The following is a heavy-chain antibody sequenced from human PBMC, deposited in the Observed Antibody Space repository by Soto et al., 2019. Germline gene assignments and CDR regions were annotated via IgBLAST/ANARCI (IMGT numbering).Heavy chain of an antibody. J-gene: IGHJ6*02. CDR2: ISSSSSYI. D-gene: IGHD1-1*01. V-gene: IGHV3-21*01. Sequence: EVQLVESGGGLVKPGGSLRLSCAASGFTFSSYSMNWVRQAPGKGLEWVSSISSSSSYIYYADSVKGRFTISRDNAKHSLYLQMNSLRAEDTAVYYCARDQGLERPYHYYGMDVWGQGTTVTVSS. CDR3: ARDQGLERPYHYYGMDV. CDR1: GFTFSSYS.